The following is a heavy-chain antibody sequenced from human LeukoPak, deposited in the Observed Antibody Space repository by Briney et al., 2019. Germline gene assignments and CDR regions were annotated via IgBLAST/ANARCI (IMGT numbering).Heavy chain of an antibody. V-gene: IGHV3-53*01. Sequence: PGGSLRVSCAASGFPVSSNYMSWVRQAPGKWLEWVSVIYSGGSTYYADSVKGRFTISRDNSKNTLYLQMNSLRAEDTAVYYCARVQVGATLDYWGQGTLVTVSS. CDR1: GFPVSSNY. CDR2: IYSGGST. CDR3: ARVQVGATLDY. J-gene: IGHJ4*02. D-gene: IGHD1-26*01.